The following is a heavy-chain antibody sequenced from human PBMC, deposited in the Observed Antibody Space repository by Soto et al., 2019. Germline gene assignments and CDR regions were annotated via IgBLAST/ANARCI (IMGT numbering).Heavy chain of an antibody. CDR2: ISGSGGST. J-gene: IGHJ5*02. V-gene: IGHV3-23*01. CDR1: GFTFSSYA. Sequence: VWSLRLSCAASGFTFSSYAMSLVRQAPGKGLEWVSAISGSGGSTYYADSVKGRFTISRDNSKNTLYLQMHSLRAEDTAVYYCAKGYSSSWYVWFDPWGQGPLVTVSS. D-gene: IGHD6-13*01. CDR3: AKGYSSSWYVWFDP.